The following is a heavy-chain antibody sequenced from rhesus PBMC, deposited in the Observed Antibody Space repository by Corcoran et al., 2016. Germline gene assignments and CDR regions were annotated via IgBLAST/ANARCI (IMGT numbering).Heavy chain of an antibody. CDR2: IFGDGAST. CDR1: GGFISSNS. Sequence: QVQLQESGPGLVKPSETLSLTCGVSGGFISSNSWSWIRQAPGKGREWIGRIFGDGASTTHNPSLTGRVTISTDTSKNQFSLKLNSVAAADTAVYYGVRGRVVNDRGADYWGQGVLVTVSS. J-gene: IGHJ4*01. D-gene: IGHD3-28*01. CDR3: VRGRVVNDRGADY. V-gene: IGHV4-147*01.